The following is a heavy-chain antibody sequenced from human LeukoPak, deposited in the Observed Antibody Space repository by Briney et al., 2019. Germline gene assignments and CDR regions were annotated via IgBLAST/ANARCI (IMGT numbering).Heavy chain of an antibody. J-gene: IGHJ4*02. Sequence: GGSLRLSRAASGFTFSGSAMHWVRQASGKGLEWVGRIRSKANSYATAYAASVKGRFTISRDDSKNTAYLQMNSLKTEDTAVYYCIRREDYYDSSGYYYYFDYWGQGTLVTVSS. CDR3: IRREDYYDSSGYYYYFDY. CDR1: GFTFSGSA. CDR2: IRSKANSYAT. V-gene: IGHV3-73*01. D-gene: IGHD3-22*01.